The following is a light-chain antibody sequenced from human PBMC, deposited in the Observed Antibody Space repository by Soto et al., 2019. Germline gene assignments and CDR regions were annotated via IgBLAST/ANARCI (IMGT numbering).Light chain of an antibody. CDR1: QGVSSY. Sequence: EIVLTQSPATLSLSPGERATLSCRASQGVSSYLAWYQQKPGQAPRLLIYDASNRATGIPARFSGSGPGTDFTLTISSLEPEDFAVYYCQQRSNWPFLTFGGGTKVEIK. V-gene: IGKV3D-11*01. CDR3: QQRSNWPFLT. CDR2: DAS. J-gene: IGKJ4*01.